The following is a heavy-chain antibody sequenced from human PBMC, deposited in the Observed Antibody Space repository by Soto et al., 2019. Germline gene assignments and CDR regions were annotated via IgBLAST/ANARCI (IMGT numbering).Heavy chain of an antibody. D-gene: IGHD3-16*02. CDR1: GDSISRNDYY. CDR2: IHYSGNT. CDR3: ARSTYGEGYPHFFDF. V-gene: IGHV4-30-4*08. J-gene: IGHJ4*02. Sequence: QVQLQESGPGLVQPSQTLSLTCAVSGDSISRNDYYWHWIRQSPGRGLAWVGYIHYSGNTFYTPSLRGRTVISVDRARNQFSLSLASMTVADAAIYYCARSTYGEGYPHFFDFWGRGALVTVSA.